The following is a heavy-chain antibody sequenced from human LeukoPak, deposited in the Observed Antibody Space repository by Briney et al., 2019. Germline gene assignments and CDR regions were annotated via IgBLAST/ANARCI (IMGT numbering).Heavy chain of an antibody. CDR3: ARHMWAYYYDSSLAY. CDR1: GGSFSGYY. CDR2: IYYSGGT. D-gene: IGHD3-22*01. V-gene: IGHV4-34*01. J-gene: IGHJ4*02. Sequence: SETLSLTCAVYGGSFSGYYWSWIRQPPGKGLEWIGRIYYSGGTYYNPSLKRRVTISVDASKNKFSLQLRSVPAADTTVYYCARHMWAYYYDSSLAYWGEATLATVPS.